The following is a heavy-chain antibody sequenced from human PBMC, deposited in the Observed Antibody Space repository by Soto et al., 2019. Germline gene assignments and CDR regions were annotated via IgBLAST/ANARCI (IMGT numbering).Heavy chain of an antibody. D-gene: IGHD1-26*01. CDR2: INPKSGGT. Sequence: ASVKVSCKASGYTFTVYYMHWVRQAPGQGLELMRWINPKSGGTMYPQKFQGRVTMTWDTSISTAYMALTRLRSDDTAVYYCARDLAKGGGSAGFDYWGQGTLVTVYS. V-gene: IGHV1-2*02. CDR1: GYTFTVYY. CDR3: ARDLAKGGGSAGFDY. J-gene: IGHJ4*02.